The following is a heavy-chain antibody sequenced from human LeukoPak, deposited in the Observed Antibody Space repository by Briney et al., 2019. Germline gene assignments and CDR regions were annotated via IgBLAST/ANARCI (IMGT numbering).Heavy chain of an antibody. Sequence: SETLSLTCTVSGVSITSSSYNWGWIRQPPGKGLEWIGSIYYSGNTYYNPSLKSRVTISVDTSKNQFSLKLSSVTAADTAVYYCAREHVAIAAPEDYFDYWGQGTLVTVSS. CDR2: IYYSGNT. CDR3: AREHVAIAAPEDYFDY. J-gene: IGHJ4*02. V-gene: IGHV4-39*07. CDR1: GVSITSSSYN. D-gene: IGHD6-6*01.